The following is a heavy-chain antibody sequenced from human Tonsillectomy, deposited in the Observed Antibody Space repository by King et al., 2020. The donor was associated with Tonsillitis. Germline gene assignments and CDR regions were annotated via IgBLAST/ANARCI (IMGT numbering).Heavy chain of an antibody. CDR1: GYTFTSYG. CDR3: ARDRFVWGSSPSKYYYGMDV. J-gene: IGHJ6*02. Sequence: VQLVQSGAEVKKPGASVKVSCKASGYTFTSYGISWVRQAPGQGLEWMGWISVYNGNTNYPQKLQGRVTMSTDTSTSTAYMELRSLRSDDTAVYYCARDRFVWGSSPSKYYYGMDVWGQGTTVTVSS. CDR2: ISVYNGNT. V-gene: IGHV1-18*01. D-gene: IGHD3-16*01.